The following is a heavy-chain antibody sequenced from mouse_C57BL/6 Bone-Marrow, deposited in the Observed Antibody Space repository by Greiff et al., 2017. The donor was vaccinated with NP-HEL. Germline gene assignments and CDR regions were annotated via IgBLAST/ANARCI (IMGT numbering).Heavy chain of an antibody. V-gene: IGHV5-4*01. CDR3: ARSYGSSVYAMDD. Sequence: EVQLVESGGGLVKPGGSLKLSCAASGFTFSSYAMSWVRQTPEKRLEWVATISDGGSYTYYPDNVKGRFTISRDNAKNNLYLQMSHLKSEDTAMYYCARSYGSSVYAMDDWGQGTSVTVSS. D-gene: IGHD1-1*01. CDR2: ISDGGSYT. J-gene: IGHJ4*01. CDR1: GFTFSSYA.